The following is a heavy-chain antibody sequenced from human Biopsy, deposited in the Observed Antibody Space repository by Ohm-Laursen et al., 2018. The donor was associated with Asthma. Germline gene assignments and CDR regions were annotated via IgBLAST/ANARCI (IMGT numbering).Heavy chain of an antibody. Sequence: SLRLSCSASGFTVSRDHMFWVRQAPGKGLEWVSVIYSGGTSHTADSVRGRFTISRDYSKNTLYLQMHSLRAEDTAVYYCARGDSSNWSHYYFDYWGQGALVTVSS. D-gene: IGHD3-22*01. CDR1: GFTVSRDH. J-gene: IGHJ4*02. CDR2: IYSGGTS. V-gene: IGHV3-53*01. CDR3: ARGDSSNWSHYYFDY.